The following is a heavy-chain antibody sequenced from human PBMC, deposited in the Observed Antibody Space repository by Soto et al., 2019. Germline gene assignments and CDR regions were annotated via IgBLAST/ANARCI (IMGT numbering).Heavy chain of an antibody. V-gene: IGHV3-23*01. CDR2: ISGSGGST. CDR3: AKVGRVVPAAINGMDV. D-gene: IGHD2-2*01. J-gene: IGHJ6*02. CDR1: GFTFSSYA. Sequence: PGGSLRLSCAASGFTFSSYAMSWVRQAPGKGLEWVSAISGSGGSTYYADSVKGRFTISRDNSKNTLYLQMNSLRAEDTAVYYCAKVGRVVPAAINGMDVWGQGTTVTVSS.